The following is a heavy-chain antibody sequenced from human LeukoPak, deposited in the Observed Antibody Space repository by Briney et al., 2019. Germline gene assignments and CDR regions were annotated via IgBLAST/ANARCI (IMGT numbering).Heavy chain of an antibody. CDR1: SGLVSSDY. Sequence: SETLSLTCTVYSGLVSSDYWTWIRQPPGKGLEWVGYIFSNGNTEYSPSLESRATISVDTSKNQCSLKLTSVTAADTAVYYCARVVYRGENWFDPWGQGTLVTVPS. V-gene: IGHV4-59*02. D-gene: IGHD3-10*01. CDR2: IFSNGNT. CDR3: ARVVYRGENWFDP. J-gene: IGHJ5*02.